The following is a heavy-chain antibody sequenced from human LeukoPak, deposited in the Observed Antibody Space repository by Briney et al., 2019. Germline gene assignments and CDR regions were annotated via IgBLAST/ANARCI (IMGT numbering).Heavy chain of an antibody. D-gene: IGHD5-18*01. CDR1: GVTVSSNY. CDR2: IHSDGST. CDR3: ARERGYTYGTSLYYFDY. J-gene: IGHJ4*02. Sequence: PRGSLRLSCAASGVTVSSNYMSWVRQAPGKGLEWVSVIHSDGSTFYADSVKGRFTISRDNSKNTLYLQMNSLRAEDTAVYYCARERGYTYGTSLYYFDYWGQGTLVTVSS. V-gene: IGHV3-53*01.